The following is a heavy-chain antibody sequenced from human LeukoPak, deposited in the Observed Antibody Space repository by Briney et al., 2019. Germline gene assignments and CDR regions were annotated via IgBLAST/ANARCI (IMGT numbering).Heavy chain of an antibody. V-gene: IGHV3-30*18. CDR2: ISYDGSNK. CDR1: GFTFSSYG. CDR3: AKVNGPHYYYYGMDV. D-gene: IGHD1-1*01. Sequence: GGSLRLSCAASGFTFSSYGKHWVSQAPGKGLEGVSVISYDGSNKYYADSVKGRFTISRDNSKNTLYLQMNSLSAEDTAVYYCAKVNGPHYYYYGMDVWGQRTTVTVSS. J-gene: IGHJ6*02.